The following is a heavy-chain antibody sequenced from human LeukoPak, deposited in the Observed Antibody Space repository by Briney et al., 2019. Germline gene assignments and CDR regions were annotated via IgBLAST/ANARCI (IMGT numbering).Heavy chain of an antibody. CDR1: ASTFRSYA. Sequence: GGSLRLSCAASASTFRSYAMSWVRQAGGKGLEWVSAISGSGGSTYYADSVKGRFTISRDNSKNTLYLQMSSLRAEDTAVYYCAKPKDNSLYCFDYWGQGTLVTVSP. CDR2: ISGSGGST. CDR3: AKPKDNSLYCFDY. J-gene: IGHJ4*02. D-gene: IGHD1-20*01. V-gene: IGHV3-23*01.